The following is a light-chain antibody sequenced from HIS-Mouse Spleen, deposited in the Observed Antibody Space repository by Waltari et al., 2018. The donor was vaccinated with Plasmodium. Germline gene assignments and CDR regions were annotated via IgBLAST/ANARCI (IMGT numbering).Light chain of an antibody. CDR2: AAS. CDR1: QGISSY. V-gene: IGKV1D-8*02. J-gene: IGKJ4*01. Sequence: AIWMTQSPSLLSASTGDRVTTSCRISQGISSYLAWYQQKPGKAPELLIYAASTLQSGVPSRFSGSGSWTDFTLTISCLQSEDFATYYCQQYYSFPLTFGGGTKVEIK. CDR3: QQYYSFPLT.